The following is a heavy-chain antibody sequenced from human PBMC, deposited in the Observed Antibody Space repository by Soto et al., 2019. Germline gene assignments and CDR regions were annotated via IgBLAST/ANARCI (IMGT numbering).Heavy chain of an antibody. Sequence: SETLSLTCTVSGGSISSSSYYWGWIRQPPGKGLEWIGSIYYSGSTYYNPSLKSRVTISVDTSKNQFSLKLSSVTAADTAVYYCARRERYYDILTGYYRDYYYGMDVWGQGTTVTV. CDR1: GGSISSSSYY. V-gene: IGHV4-39*01. J-gene: IGHJ6*02. D-gene: IGHD3-9*01. CDR2: IYYSGST. CDR3: ARRERYYDILTGYYRDYYYGMDV.